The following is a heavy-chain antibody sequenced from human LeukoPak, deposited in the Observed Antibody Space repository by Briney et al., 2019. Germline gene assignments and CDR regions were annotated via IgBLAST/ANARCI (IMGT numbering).Heavy chain of an antibody. J-gene: IGHJ4*02. D-gene: IGHD1-14*01. Sequence: GGSLRLSCAASGFTFTTYGMHWVRQAPGKGLEWVAIIWYDGSNKYYADSVKGRFTISRDNSKNTLYLQMNSLRAEDTAVYYCAAGEPYVYWGQGTLVTVSS. CDR3: AAGEPYVY. V-gene: IGHV3-33*01. CDR2: IWYDGSNK. CDR1: GFTFTTYG.